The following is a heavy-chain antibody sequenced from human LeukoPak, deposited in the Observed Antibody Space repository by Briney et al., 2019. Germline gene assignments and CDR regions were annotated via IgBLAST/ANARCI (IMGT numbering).Heavy chain of an antibody. Sequence: GASVKVSCKASGYTFTSYGISWVRQAPGQGLEWMGWISAYDGNTNYAQKLQGRVTMTTDTSTSTAYMELRSLRSDDTAVYYCARVRYSGYDNAFDYWGQGTLVTVSS. CDR3: ARVRYSGYDNAFDY. V-gene: IGHV1-18*04. CDR2: ISAYDGNT. J-gene: IGHJ4*02. CDR1: GYTFTSYG. D-gene: IGHD5-12*01.